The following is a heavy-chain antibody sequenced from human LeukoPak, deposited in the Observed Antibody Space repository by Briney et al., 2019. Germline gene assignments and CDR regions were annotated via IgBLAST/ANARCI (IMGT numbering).Heavy chain of an antibody. J-gene: IGHJ4*02. CDR1: GFTFSSYG. CDR3: ARGGGYSYGSFDY. V-gene: IGHV3-30*12. D-gene: IGHD5-18*01. CDR2: VANNEKTI. Sequence: GGSLRLSCAASGFTFSSYGMHWVRQAPGKGLEWVAVVANNEKTIFYADSLKGRFTISRDNAKNTLYLQMNSLRAEDTAVYYCARGGGYSYGSFDYWGQGTLVTASS.